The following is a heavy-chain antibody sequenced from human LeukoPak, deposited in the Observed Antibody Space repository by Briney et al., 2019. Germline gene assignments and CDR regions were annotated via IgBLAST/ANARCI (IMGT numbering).Heavy chain of an antibody. J-gene: IGHJ6*02. Sequence: SETLSLTCTVSGGSISSSSYYWGWIRQPPGKGLEWIGSIYYSGSTYYNPSLKSRVTISVDTSKNQFSLKLSSVTAADTAVYYCAREYRRHYYGMDVWGQGTTVTVSS. CDR1: GGSISSSSYY. V-gene: IGHV4-39*01. D-gene: IGHD1-14*01. CDR3: AREYRRHYYGMDV. CDR2: IYYSGST.